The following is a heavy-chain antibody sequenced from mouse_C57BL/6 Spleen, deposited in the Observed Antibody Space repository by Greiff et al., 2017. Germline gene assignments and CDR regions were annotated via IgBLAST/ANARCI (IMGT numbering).Heavy chain of an antibody. D-gene: IGHD2-2*01. CDR1: GFTFSSYA. J-gene: IGHJ4*01. CDR2: ISSGGDYI. V-gene: IGHV5-9-1*02. Sequence: EVMLVESGEGLVKPGGSLKLSCAASGFTFSSYAMSWVRQTPEKRLEWVAYISSGGDYIYYADTVKGRFTISRDNARNTLYLQMSSLKSEDTAMYYCTRDEGGWLRRGDYYAMDYWGQGTSVTVSS. CDR3: TRDEGGWLRRGDYYAMDY.